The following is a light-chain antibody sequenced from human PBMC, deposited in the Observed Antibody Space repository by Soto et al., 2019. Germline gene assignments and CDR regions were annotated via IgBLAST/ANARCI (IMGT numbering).Light chain of an antibody. CDR2: EVS. CDR3: SSFTGSDNP. J-gene: IGLJ2*01. Sequence: QSALTQPASVSGSPGHSITISCTGTSNDVGGYDYVSWYQQHPGKAPKLVIYEVSQRPSGVPDRFSGSKSGNTASLTVSGLQLEDEADYYCSSFTGSDNPFGGGTKLTVL. V-gene: IGLV2-8*01. CDR1: SNDVGGYDY.